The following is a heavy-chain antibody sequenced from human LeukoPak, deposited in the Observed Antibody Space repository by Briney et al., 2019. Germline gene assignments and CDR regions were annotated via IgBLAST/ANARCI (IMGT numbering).Heavy chain of an antibody. CDR2: INHSGST. CDR3: ASSPKKDADY. Sequence: PGGSLRLSCAASGFTFTDYSMNWVRQPPGKGLEWIGEINHSGSTNYNPSLKSRVTISVDTSKNQFSLKLSSVTAADTAVYYCASSPKKDADYWGQGTLVTVSS. CDR1: GFTFTDYS. V-gene: IGHV4-34*01. D-gene: IGHD5-24*01. J-gene: IGHJ4*02.